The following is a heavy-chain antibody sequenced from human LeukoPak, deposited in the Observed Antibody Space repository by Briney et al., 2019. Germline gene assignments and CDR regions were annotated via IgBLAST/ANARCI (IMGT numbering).Heavy chain of an antibody. J-gene: IGHJ3*02. CDR3: ATDLTKMDSSSWYLAFDI. Sequence: ASVKVSCKVSGYTLTELSMHWVRQAPGKGLEWMGGLDPEDGETIYAQKFQGRVTMTEDTSTDTAYMELSSLRSEDTAVYYCATDLTKMDSSSWYLAFDIWGQGTMVTVSS. V-gene: IGHV1-24*01. CDR1: GYTLTELS. CDR2: LDPEDGET. D-gene: IGHD6-13*01.